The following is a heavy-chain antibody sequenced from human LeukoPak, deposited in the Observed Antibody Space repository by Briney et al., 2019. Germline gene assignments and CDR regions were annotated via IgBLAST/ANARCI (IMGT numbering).Heavy chain of an antibody. J-gene: IGHJ4*02. Sequence: GGSLRLSCAASGFSFSDYWMSWVRQAPGKGLEWVANIKQDGSEKYYVDSVKGRFTISRDNAKNSLYLQMNSLRAEDTAVYCCARPLGYCSGGSCPVDYWGQGTLVTVSS. CDR1: GFSFSDYW. V-gene: IGHV3-7*01. CDR2: IKQDGSEK. D-gene: IGHD2-15*01. CDR3: ARPLGYCSGGSCPVDY.